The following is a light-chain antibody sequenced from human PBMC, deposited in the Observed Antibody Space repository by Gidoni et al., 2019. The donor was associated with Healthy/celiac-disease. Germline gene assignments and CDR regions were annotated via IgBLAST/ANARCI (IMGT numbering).Light chain of an antibody. V-gene: IGKV3-15*01. CDR1: QSVSSN. CDR2: GAS. CDR3: QQYNNGPRT. J-gene: IGKJ1*01. Sequence: EIVMTQSPATLSVSPGERATLSCRASQSVSSNLAWYQQKPGQAPRRLIYGASTRATGIPARFSGSGAGTEFTITISSLQSEDFAVYYCQQYNNGPRTFGQXTKVEIK.